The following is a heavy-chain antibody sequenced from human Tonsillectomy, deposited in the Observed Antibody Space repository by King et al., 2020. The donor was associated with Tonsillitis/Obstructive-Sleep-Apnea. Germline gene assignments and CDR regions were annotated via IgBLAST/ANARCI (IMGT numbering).Heavy chain of an antibody. CDR1: GYTFTGYY. Sequence: VQLVESGAEVKKPGASVKVSCKASGYTFTGYYMHWVRQAPGQGLEWMGRINPNSGGTNYAQKFQGRVTMNRDTSSSTAYKEVSRLRSDDTAVYNCARGEQQLGDWFDPWGQGTLVSVSS. D-gene: IGHD6-13*01. CDR3: ARGEQQLGDWFDP. J-gene: IGHJ5*02. CDR2: INPNSGGT. V-gene: IGHV1-2*06.